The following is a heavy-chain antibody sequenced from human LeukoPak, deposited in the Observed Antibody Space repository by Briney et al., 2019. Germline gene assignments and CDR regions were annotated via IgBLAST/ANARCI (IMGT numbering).Heavy chain of an antibody. CDR2: ISYDGSNE. CDR3: ARKFLTGRLIDY. V-gene: IGHV3-30*03. CDR1: GFTFSNYG. D-gene: IGHD7-27*01. J-gene: IGHJ4*02. Sequence: GGSLRLSCAASGFTFSNYGMHWVRQAPGKGLEWVAVISYDGSNEYYADSVKGRFTISRDTSKSTLYLQMNSLRAEDAALYYCARKFLTGRLIDYWGQGTLVTVSS.